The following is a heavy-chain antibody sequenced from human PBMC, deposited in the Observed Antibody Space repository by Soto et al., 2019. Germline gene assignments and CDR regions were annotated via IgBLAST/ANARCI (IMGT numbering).Heavy chain of an antibody. Sequence: GGSLRLSCAASGFTFSSYGMHWVRQAPGKGLEWVAVISYDGSNKYYADSVKGRFTISRDNSKNTLYLQMNSLRAEDTAVYYCAKDLEDIVVVPANYFDYWGQGTLVTVSS. CDR2: ISYDGSNK. CDR3: AKDLEDIVVVPANYFDY. CDR1: GFTFSSYG. D-gene: IGHD2-2*01. V-gene: IGHV3-30*18. J-gene: IGHJ4*02.